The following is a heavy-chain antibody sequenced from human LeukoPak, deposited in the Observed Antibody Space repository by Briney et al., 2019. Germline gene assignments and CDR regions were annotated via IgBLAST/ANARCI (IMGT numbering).Heavy chain of an antibody. V-gene: IGHV3-33*01. CDR3: AREIFGSRRYPHF. D-gene: IGHD3-3*01. CDR2: IWHDGSHN. J-gene: IGHJ4*02. CDR1: GFSFNTYA. Sequence: GGSLRLSCAASGFSFNTYAMHWVRQAPGQGLEWVALIWHDGSHNFYSNSVRGQFTISRDNSKNPVYLQMNNLRPEDTAVYYCAREIFGSRRYPHFWGQGPLVPVSS.